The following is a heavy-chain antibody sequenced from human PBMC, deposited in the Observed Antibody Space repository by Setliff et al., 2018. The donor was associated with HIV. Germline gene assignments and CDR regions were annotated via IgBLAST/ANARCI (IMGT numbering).Heavy chain of an antibody. D-gene: IGHD6-19*01. Sequence: PGGSLRLSCAASGFTFSSYAITWVRQAPGKGLEWVGRIKSKSAGGTSDYTAPVKGRFTISRDDSKNMLYLQMNSLRAEDTAVYYCARAGQWLVPRRFDYWGQGTLVTVSS. CDR3: ARAGQWLVPRRFDY. V-gene: IGHV3-15*01. J-gene: IGHJ4*02. CDR2: IKSKSAGGTS. CDR1: GFTFSSYA.